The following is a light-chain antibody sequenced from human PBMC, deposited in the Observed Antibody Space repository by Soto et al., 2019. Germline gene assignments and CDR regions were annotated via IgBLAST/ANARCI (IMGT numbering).Light chain of an antibody. CDR1: TGAVTSGHY. V-gene: IGLV7-46*01. Sequence: QAVVTQEPSLTVSPGGTVTLTCVYSTGAVTSGHYPYWFQQKPGQAPRTLIFDASSKHSWTPARFSGSLLGDKAALTLSGAQPEDEAEYYCLLSYSGASVFGSGTKLTVL. J-gene: IGLJ1*01. CDR3: LLSYSGASV. CDR2: DAS.